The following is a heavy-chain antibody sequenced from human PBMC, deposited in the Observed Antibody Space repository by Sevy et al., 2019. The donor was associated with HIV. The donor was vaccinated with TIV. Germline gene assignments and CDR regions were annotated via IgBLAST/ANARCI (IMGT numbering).Heavy chain of an antibody. Sequence: GGSLRLSCAGSGFIFSTYAMTWVRQAPGKGLEWVSSIGGSGGGTYYADSVKGRFTISRDNSNNMIDLEMNSLRAEDTAVYYCAKENRDGFQWGQGTLVTVSS. J-gene: IGHJ4*02. V-gene: IGHV3-23*01. D-gene: IGHD2-2*03. CDR1: GFIFSTYA. CDR2: IGGSGGGT. CDR3: AKENRDGFQ.